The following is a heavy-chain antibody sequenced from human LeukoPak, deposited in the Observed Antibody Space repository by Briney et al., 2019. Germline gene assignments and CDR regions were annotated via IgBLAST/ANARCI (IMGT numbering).Heavy chain of an antibody. Sequence: ASVKVSCKASGYTFTGYYMHWVRQAPGQGLEWMGWINPNSGGTNYAQKFQGRVTMTRDTSISTAYMELSRLRSDDTAVYYCAREERITIFGVVIYYFDYWGQGTLVTVSS. D-gene: IGHD3-3*01. J-gene: IGHJ4*02. CDR2: INPNSGGT. V-gene: IGHV1-2*02. CDR1: GYTFTGYY. CDR3: AREERITIFGVVIYYFDY.